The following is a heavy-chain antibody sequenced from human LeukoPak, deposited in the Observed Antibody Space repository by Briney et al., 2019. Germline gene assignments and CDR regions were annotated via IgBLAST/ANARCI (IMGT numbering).Heavy chain of an antibody. J-gene: IGHJ4*02. CDR3: ASHTYYYGSGSYYQFDY. Sequence: SETLSLTCAVYGGSFSGYYWSWIRQPPGKGLEWIGEINHSGSTNYNPSLKSRATISVDTSKNQFSLKLSSVTAADTAVYYCASHTYYYGSGSYYQFDYWGQGTLVTVSS. CDR2: INHSGST. CDR1: GGSFSGYY. D-gene: IGHD3-10*01. V-gene: IGHV4-34*01.